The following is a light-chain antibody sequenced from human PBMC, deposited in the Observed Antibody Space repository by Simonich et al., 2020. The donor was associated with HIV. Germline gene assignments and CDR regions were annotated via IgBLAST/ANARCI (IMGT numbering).Light chain of an antibody. V-gene: IGKV4-1*01. J-gene: IGKJ1*01. CDR3: QQYYSTPRT. CDR1: QSVLYSSDNKNY. Sequence: DIVMTQSPDSLAVSLGERATINCKSRQSVLYSSDNKNYLAGYQQKPGQPPKLLIYWASTRESGVTYRFSGSGSGTDFTLTISSLPAEDVAVYYCQQYYSTPRTFGQGTKVEIK. CDR2: WAS.